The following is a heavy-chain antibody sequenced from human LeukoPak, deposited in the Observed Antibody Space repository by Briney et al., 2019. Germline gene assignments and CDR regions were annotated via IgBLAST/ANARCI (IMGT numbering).Heavy chain of an antibody. D-gene: IGHD3-22*01. CDR2: IYYSGST. CDR1: GGSISSSSYY. Sequence: SETLSLTCTVSGGSISSSSYYWGWIRQPPGKELEWIGSIYYSGSTYYNPSLKSRVTISVDTSKNQFSLKLSSVTAADTAVYYCASYDYYDSSFQHWGQGTLVTVSS. J-gene: IGHJ1*01. CDR3: ASYDYYDSSFQH. V-gene: IGHV4-39*01.